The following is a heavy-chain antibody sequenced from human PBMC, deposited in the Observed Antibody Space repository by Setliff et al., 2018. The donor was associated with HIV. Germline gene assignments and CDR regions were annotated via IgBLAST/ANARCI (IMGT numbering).Heavy chain of an antibody. D-gene: IGHD3-10*01. CDR1: GYAISSGYY. J-gene: IGHJ4*03. V-gene: IGHV4-38-2*02. CDR3: ARAGYYGSGSYYRLDY. CDR2: IYHTGST. Sequence: PSETLSLTCTVSGYAISSGYYWGWIRQSPGKGLDWIGSIYHTGSTYYNPSLKSRVTISVDTSKNQFSLTLTSVTATDTAVYYCARAGYYGSGSYYRLDYWGQGTTVTVSS.